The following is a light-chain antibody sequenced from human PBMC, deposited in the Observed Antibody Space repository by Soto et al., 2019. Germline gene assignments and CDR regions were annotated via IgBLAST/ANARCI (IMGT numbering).Light chain of an antibody. Sequence: QSSLTQPPSASGSPGQSVTISCTGTSSDVGGYNYVSWYQQHPGKAPKLMIYEVNQRPSGVPDRFSGSKSGNTASLTVSGLLADDEADYYCSSYAGSNNLVFGGGTKLTVL. J-gene: IGLJ2*01. V-gene: IGLV2-8*01. CDR1: SSDVGGYNY. CDR2: EVN. CDR3: SSYAGSNNLV.